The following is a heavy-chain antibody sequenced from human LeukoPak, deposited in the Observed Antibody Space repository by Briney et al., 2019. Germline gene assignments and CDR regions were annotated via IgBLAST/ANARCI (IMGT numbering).Heavy chain of an antibody. V-gene: IGHV5-51*01. D-gene: IGHD2-2*01. Sequence: GESLKISCKGSGYSFTNYWIGWVRQMPGKGLEWMGIINPGDSEIRSSPSFQGQVTMSADKSISTAHLQWSSLKASDTAIYYCARDKYCTSRSCYFDYWGQGTPVTVSS. CDR2: INPGDSEI. CDR1: GYSFTNYW. J-gene: IGHJ4*02. CDR3: ARDKYCTSRSCYFDY.